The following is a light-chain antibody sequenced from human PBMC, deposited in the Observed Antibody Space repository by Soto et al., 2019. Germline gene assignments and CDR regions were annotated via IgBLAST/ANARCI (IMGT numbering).Light chain of an antibody. CDR2: AAS. Sequence: EIVMTQSPDTLSVSPGERATLSCRASQSVSDRVVWYQQKSGQAPSLLIYAASTRAAGVPSRFSGSGSGTEFTLTVSSLQPDDFATYYCHQYHNFPRTFGQGTKVDIK. V-gene: IGKV3-15*01. CDR3: HQYHNFPRT. CDR1: QSVSDR. J-gene: IGKJ1*01.